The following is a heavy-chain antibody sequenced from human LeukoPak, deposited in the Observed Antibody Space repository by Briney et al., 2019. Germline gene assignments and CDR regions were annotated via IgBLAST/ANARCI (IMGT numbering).Heavy chain of an antibody. CDR3: ARCRRFGEYFDF. D-gene: IGHD2-21*01. Sequence: PSETLSLTCTVYGVSLSGFYWSWIRQSPEKGLQWIGELNDSGRPKYNPSLRNRLTMSQDTSENQYALILNSVTAADTAVYFCARCRRFGEYFDFWGQGTLVAVSS. J-gene: IGHJ4*02. CDR2: LNDSGRP. V-gene: IGHV4-34*01. CDR1: GVSLSGFY.